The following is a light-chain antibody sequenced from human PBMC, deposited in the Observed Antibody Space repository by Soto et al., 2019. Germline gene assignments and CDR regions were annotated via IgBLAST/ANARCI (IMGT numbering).Light chain of an antibody. J-gene: IGLJ1*01. V-gene: IGLV2-14*01. CDR3: SSRTTSKPYV. CDR2: EVS. Sequence: QSALTQPASVSGSPGQSITISCTGTSSDIGTYNSVSWYQQHPGKAPKLMIYEVSNRPSGVSNRFSASKSGNSASLTISGLQAEDEADYYCSSRTTSKPYVFGTGTKVIVL. CDR1: SSDIGTYNS.